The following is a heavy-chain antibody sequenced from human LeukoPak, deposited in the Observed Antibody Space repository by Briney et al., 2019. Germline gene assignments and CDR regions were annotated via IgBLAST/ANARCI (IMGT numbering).Heavy chain of an antibody. Sequence: GGSLRLSCAASGFTFSDYYMTWIRQAPGKGLEWVSSISSDGGAMYYADSVKGRFTVSRDNARNSLYLQMNSLSAEDTAVYFCARAALLTGGGYHFDSWGQGTLVTVSS. D-gene: IGHD7-27*01. CDR1: GFTFSDYY. CDR2: ISSDGGAM. J-gene: IGHJ4*02. CDR3: ARAALLTGGGYHFDS. V-gene: IGHV3-11*01.